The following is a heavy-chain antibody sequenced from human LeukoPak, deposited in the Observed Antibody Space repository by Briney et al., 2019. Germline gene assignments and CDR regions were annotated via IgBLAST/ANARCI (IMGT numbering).Heavy chain of an antibody. CDR3: ARHWSHSVAQFGRYYWFDP. J-gene: IGHJ5*02. D-gene: IGHD2-15*01. V-gene: IGHV4-4*07. CDR2: VDTRGRT. CDR1: GGSISGYY. Sequence: SETLSLTCTVSGGSISGYYWSWIRQPAGKGLEWIGHVDTRGRTNYNSSLMSRVTMSVDTSKNQFSLRLTSVTAADTAVYYCARHWSHSVAQFGRYYWFDPWGQGTLVTVSS.